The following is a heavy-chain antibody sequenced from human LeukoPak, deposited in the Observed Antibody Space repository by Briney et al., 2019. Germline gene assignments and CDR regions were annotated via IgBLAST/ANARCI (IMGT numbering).Heavy chain of an antibody. J-gene: IGHJ5*02. D-gene: IGHD6-19*01. CDR1: GFTFSSYT. CDR3: AKSYSSGWFMGDNWFDP. Sequence: GGSLRLSCAASGFTFSSYTMSWVRQAPGKGLEWVSAISGSGGSTYYADSVKGRFTISRDNSKNTLYLQMNSLRAEDTAVYYCAKSYSSGWFMGDNWFDPWGQGTLVTVSS. V-gene: IGHV3-23*01. CDR2: ISGSGGST.